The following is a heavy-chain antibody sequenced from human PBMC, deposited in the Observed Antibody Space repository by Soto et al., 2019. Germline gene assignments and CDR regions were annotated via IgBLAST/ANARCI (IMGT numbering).Heavy chain of an antibody. J-gene: IGHJ4*02. Sequence: SETLSLTCTVSGGSISSYYWSWIRQPPGKGLEWIGYIYYSGSTNYNPSLKSRVTISVDTSKNQFSLKLSSVTAADTAVYYCARETRLRLRRHIAYWGQGTLVTVSS. CDR1: GGSISSYY. CDR2: IYYSGST. D-gene: IGHD5-12*01. CDR3: ARETRLRLRRHIAY. V-gene: IGHV4-59*01.